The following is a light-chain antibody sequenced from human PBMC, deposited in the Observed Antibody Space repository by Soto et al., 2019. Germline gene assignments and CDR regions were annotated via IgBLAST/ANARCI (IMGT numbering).Light chain of an antibody. Sequence: QSALTQPASVSGSHGQSITISCTGTSSDVGDYNYVSWYQQHPGKAPKLMIYDVSDRPSGVSNRFSGSKSGNTASLTISGLQAEDEADYYSSSYTSSSPPHVVFGGGTKLTVL. V-gene: IGLV2-14*01. CDR3: SSYTSSSPPHVV. CDR2: DVS. CDR1: SSDVGDYNY. J-gene: IGLJ2*01.